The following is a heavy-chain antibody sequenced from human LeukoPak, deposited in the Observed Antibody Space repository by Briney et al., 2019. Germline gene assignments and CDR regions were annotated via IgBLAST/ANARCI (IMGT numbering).Heavy chain of an antibody. CDR3: ARRYSYGPFDY. D-gene: IGHD5-18*01. J-gene: IGHJ4*02. Sequence: GGSLRLSCAASGFTFSSLAMSWVRQAPGRGLEWVSAISGSGGSTYYADSVKGRFTISRDNSKNTLYPQMNSLRGEDTAVYYCARRYSYGPFDYWGQGTLVTVSS. CDR1: GFTFSSLA. V-gene: IGHV3-23*01. CDR2: ISGSGGST.